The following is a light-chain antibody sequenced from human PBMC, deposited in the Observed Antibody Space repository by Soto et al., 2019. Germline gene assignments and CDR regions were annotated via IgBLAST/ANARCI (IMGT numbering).Light chain of an antibody. Sequence: DIQRTQSPSTLSASVGDRVTITCRASQSISSWLAWYQQKPGKAPKLLIYKASSLESGVPSRFSGSGSGTEFTLTISSLQPEDFATYYCLQDYNYPWTFGQGTKVDIK. J-gene: IGKJ1*01. CDR2: KAS. V-gene: IGKV1-5*03. CDR1: QSISSW. CDR3: LQDYNYPWT.